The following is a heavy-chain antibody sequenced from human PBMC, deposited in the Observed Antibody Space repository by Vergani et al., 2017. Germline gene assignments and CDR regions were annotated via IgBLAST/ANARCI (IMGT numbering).Heavy chain of an antibody. CDR2: IYSGGSST. J-gene: IGHJ6*03. D-gene: IGHD3-3*01. Sequence: EVQLLESGGGLVQPGGSLRLSCAASGFTFSSYAMSWVRQAPGKGLEWVSVIYSGGSSTYYADSVKGRFTISRDNSKNTLYLQMNSLRAEDTAVYYCAKDGDTILGVVSPYYYYYYMDVWGKGTTVTVSS. V-gene: IGHV3-23*03. CDR1: GFTFSSYA. CDR3: AKDGDTILGVVSPYYYYYYMDV.